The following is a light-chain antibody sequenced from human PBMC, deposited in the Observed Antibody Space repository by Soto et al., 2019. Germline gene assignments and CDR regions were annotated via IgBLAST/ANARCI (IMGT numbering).Light chain of an antibody. CDR1: SSDVGGYNY. CDR3: SSYTSSSTGGYV. Sequence: QSALTQPASVSGSPGQSITISCTGTSSDVGGYNYVSWYQQHPGKAPKPMIYEVSNRPSGVSNRFSGSKSGNTASLTISGLQAEDEADYYCSSYTSSSTGGYVFGSGTKLTVL. CDR2: EVS. J-gene: IGLJ1*01. V-gene: IGLV2-14*01.